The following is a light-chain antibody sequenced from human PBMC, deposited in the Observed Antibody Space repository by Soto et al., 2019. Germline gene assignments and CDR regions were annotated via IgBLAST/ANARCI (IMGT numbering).Light chain of an antibody. CDR1: IRDVGSYNL. Sequence: QSALTQPASVSGSPGQSITIACTGTIRDVGSYNLVSWYQQRPGEAPKLIISEVRNRPSGISYRFTGSKSGNTASLTISGLQTEDEADYYCSSYTTSSTVLFAGGTKVTVL. CDR3: SSYTTSSTVL. J-gene: IGLJ2*01. CDR2: EVR. V-gene: IGLV2-14*01.